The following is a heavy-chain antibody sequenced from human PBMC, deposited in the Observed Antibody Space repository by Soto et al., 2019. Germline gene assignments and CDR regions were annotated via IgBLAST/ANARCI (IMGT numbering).Heavy chain of an antibody. V-gene: IGHV3-11*01. CDR2: ISSGGSFI. D-gene: IGHD2-21*01. CDR3: ARHRDYEGCGPGYGMDG. CDR1: GFTFSDYY. Sequence: QVQLVESGGGLVKPGGSLRLSCAASGFTFSDYYISWIRQAPGKGLEYISYISSGGSFIYYADSVEGRFTVSRDTAKTSLYLQMNRLRARDTALYYFARHRDYEGCGPGYGMDGWGPGPTVTVSS. J-gene: IGHJ6*02.